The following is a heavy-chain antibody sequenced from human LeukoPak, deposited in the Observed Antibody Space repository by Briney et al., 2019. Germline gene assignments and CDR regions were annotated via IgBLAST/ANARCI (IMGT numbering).Heavy chain of an antibody. V-gene: IGHV4-59*01. CDR1: GGSISTYY. CDR2: IYYSGSA. J-gene: IGHJ4*02. CDR3: ARSCGSGSYFDY. D-gene: IGHD3-10*01. Sequence: LETLSLTCTVSGGSISTYYWSWIRQPPGKGLEWIGYIYYSGSAKYNPSLKSRVTISVDTSESQFSLKLSSVTAADTAVYYCARSCGSGSYFDYWGQGTPVTVSS.